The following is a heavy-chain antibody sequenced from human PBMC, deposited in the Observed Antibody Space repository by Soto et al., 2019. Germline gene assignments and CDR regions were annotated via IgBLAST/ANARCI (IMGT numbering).Heavy chain of an antibody. D-gene: IGHD4-4*01. CDR1: GFTFSSYG. Sequence: PGGSLRLSCAASGFTFSSYGMHWVRQAPGKGLEWVAVISYDGSNKYYADSVKGRFTISRDNSKNTLYLQMNSLRAEDTAVYYCAKDRPTVTTSSRFPDYWGQGTLVTVSS. CDR2: ISYDGSNK. V-gene: IGHV3-30*18. J-gene: IGHJ4*02. CDR3: AKDRPTVTTSSRFPDY.